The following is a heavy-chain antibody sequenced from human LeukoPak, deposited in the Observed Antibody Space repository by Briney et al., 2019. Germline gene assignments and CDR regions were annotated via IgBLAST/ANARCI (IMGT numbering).Heavy chain of an antibody. CDR3: AKYYYDSSGYEIPDY. CDR2: IIPIFGTA. J-gene: IGHJ4*02. Sequence: SVKVSCKASGGTFSSYAISWVRQAPGQGLEWMGGIIPIFGTANYAQKFQGRVRITADESTSTAYMELSSLRSEDTAVYYCAKYYYDSSGYEIPDYWGQGTLVTVSS. CDR1: GGTFSSYA. D-gene: IGHD3-22*01. V-gene: IGHV1-69*01.